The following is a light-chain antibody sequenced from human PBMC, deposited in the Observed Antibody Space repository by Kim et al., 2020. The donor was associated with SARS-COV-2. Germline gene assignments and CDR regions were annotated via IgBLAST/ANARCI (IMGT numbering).Light chain of an antibody. J-gene: IGLJ2*01. CDR2: QDS. CDR3: QAWDSSTAV. V-gene: IGLV3-1*01. CDR1: KLGDKY. Sequence: VSPGQTASITCSGEKLGDKYACWYQQKPGQSPVLVIYQDSKRPSGIPERFSGSNSGNTATLTISGTQAMDEADYYCQAWDSSTAVFGGGTQLTVL.